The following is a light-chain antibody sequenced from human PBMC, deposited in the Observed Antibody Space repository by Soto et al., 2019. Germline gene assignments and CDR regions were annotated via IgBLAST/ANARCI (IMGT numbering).Light chain of an antibody. CDR3: QQYNNWPWT. J-gene: IGKJ1*01. Sequence: EIVMTQSPATLSVSPGERVTLSCRASQRGSSNLAWDQQKPGHAHRLLSYGAYTSATGIPARFSGSRYGTEFNLTISSLQSEDFAVYYCQQYNNWPWTFGQGTKWAIK. CDR2: GAY. CDR1: QRGSSN. V-gene: IGKV3-15*01.